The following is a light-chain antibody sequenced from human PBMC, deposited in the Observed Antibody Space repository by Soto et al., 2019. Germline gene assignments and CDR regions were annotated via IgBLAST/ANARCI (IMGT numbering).Light chain of an antibody. V-gene: IGLV2-14*03. J-gene: IGLJ1*01. CDR2: HVS. CDR3: SSYTSSSTYV. CDR1: SSDVGGYNY. Sequence: QSALTQPASVSGSPGQSITISCTGTSSDVGGYNYVSWYQQHPGKAPKLMIYHVSDRPSGVSHRFSGSRSGNTASLTISGLQAEDEADYYCSSYTSSSTYVFGTGTKVTV.